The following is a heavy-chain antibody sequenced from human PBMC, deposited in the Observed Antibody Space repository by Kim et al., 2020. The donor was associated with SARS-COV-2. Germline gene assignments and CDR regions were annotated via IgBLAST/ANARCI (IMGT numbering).Heavy chain of an antibody. Sequence: SETLSLTCAVSRASISRDGYSWSWIRQPPGKGLEWVGYIYHGGSAYYNPSLKSRVTISVDRSKNQFSLNMTSVTAADTAVYYCAGGGPPAGYYYGMDVWGQGTTVTVSS. CDR3: AGGGPPAGYYYGMDV. V-gene: IGHV4-30-2*01. CDR1: RASISRDGYS. CDR2: IYHGGSA. J-gene: IGHJ6*02.